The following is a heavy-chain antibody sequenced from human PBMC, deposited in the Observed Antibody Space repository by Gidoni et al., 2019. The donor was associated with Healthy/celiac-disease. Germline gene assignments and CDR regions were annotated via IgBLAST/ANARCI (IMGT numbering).Heavy chain of an antibody. CDR3: ARQESGDGYNPGGDYYYYYGMDV. J-gene: IGHJ6*02. D-gene: IGHD5-12*01. CDR1: GGTFRSNA. CDR2: IIPIFGTA. V-gene: IGHV1-69*01. Sequence: QVQLVQSGAEVKKAGSSVTVSCKSSGGTFRSNAIRGVRQAPGQGLEWMGGIIPIFGTANYAQKFPRRVTITADDSTSTAYMELSSLRSEDTAVYYCARQESGDGYNPGGDYYYYYGMDVWGPGTTVTVSS.